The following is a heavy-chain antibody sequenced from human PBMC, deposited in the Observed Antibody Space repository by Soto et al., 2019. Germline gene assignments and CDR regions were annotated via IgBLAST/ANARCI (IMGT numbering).Heavy chain of an antibody. D-gene: IGHD4-4*01. CDR2: ISGSGGST. J-gene: IGHJ4*02. CDR1: GFTFSSYA. CDR3: AKTNTPYPSTQSDY. Sequence: EVQLLESGGGLVQPGGSLRLSCAASGFTFSSYAMSWVRQAPGKGPEWVSAISGSGGSTYYADSVKGRFTISRDNSKNTLYLQMNSLRAEDTAVYYCAKTNTPYPSTQSDYWGQGTLVTVSS. V-gene: IGHV3-23*01.